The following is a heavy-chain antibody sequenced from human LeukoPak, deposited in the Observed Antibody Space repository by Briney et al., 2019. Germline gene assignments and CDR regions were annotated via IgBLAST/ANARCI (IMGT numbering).Heavy chain of an antibody. CDR1: GGSIRSYN. D-gene: IGHD5-18*01. CDR2: IYSSGTT. CDR3: ARERVDIAMGFDY. Sequence: SETLSLTCTVSGGSIRSYNWHWIRQPAGKGLEWIGRIYSSGTTNYNASLMSRVTMSLDKSKSQFFLNLTSVTAADTAVYYCARERVDIAMGFDYWGQESLVIVSS. V-gene: IGHV4-4*07. J-gene: IGHJ4*02.